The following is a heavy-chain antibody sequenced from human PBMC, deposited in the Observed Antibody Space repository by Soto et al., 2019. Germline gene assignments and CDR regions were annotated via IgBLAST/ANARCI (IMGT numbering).Heavy chain of an antibody. D-gene: IGHD2-8*01. CDR1: GFTFSSYA. CDR3: AKVDIVLMVYASRGPFDY. CDR2: ISGSGGST. J-gene: IGHJ4*02. V-gene: IGHV3-23*01. Sequence: GGSLRLSCAASGFTFSSYAMSLVRQAPGKGLEWVSAISGSGGSTYYADSVKGRFTISRDNSKNTLYLQMNSLRAEDTAVYYCAKVDIVLMVYASRGPFDYWGQGTLVTVSS.